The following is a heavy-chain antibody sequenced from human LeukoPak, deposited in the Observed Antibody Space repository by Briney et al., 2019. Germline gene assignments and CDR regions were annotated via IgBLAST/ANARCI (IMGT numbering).Heavy chain of an antibody. D-gene: IGHD3-9*01. CDR3: ARYEGYYDILTGYYPGLRVDY. J-gene: IGHJ4*02. CDR2: IYHSGST. Sequence: PSETLSLTCTVSGYSISSGYYWGWIRQPPGKGLEWIGSIYHSGSTYYNPSLKSRATISVYTSKNQFSLKLSSVTAADTAVYYCARYEGYYDILTGYYPGLRVDYWGQGTLVTVSS. V-gene: IGHV4-38-2*02. CDR1: GYSISSGYY.